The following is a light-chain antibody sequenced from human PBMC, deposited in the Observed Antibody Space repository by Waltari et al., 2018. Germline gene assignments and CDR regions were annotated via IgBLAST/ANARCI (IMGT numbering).Light chain of an antibody. Sequence: NQMTQSPSTLSASVGDRGIITCRASRSVGNWLAWYQQQPGKAPKLLIHKASALQSGVPSRFGGSGSGTDFTLTITSLHPDDFATYYCQQYSTYPLTFGGGTKVAI. V-gene: IGKV1-5*03. CDR2: KAS. CDR1: RSVGNW. J-gene: IGKJ4*01. CDR3: QQYSTYPLT.